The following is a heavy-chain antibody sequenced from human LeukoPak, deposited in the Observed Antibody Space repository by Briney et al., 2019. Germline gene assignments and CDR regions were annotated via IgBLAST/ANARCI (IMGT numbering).Heavy chain of an antibody. CDR3: AREIIAARFDY. Sequence: SETLSLTCTVSGGSISSSSYYWGWIRQPPGKGLEWIGSIYYSGSTYYNPSLKSRVTISVDTSKNQFSLKLSSVTAADTAVYYCAREIIAARFDYWGQGTLVTVSS. CDR1: GGSISSSSYY. V-gene: IGHV4-39*07. D-gene: IGHD6-6*01. CDR2: IYYSGST. J-gene: IGHJ4*02.